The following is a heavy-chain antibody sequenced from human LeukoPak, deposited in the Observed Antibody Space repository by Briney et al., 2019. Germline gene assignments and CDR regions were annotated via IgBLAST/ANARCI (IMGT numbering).Heavy chain of an antibody. CDR1: GFTFSDYY. D-gene: IGHD3-3*01. J-gene: IGHJ3*02. CDR3: AKELLRFPHHAFDI. Sequence: PGGSLRLSCAASGFTFSDYYMSWIRQAPGKGLEWVAFIRYDGSNKYYADSVKGRFTISRDNSKNTLYLQMNSLRAEDTAVYYCAKELLRFPHHAFDIWGQGTMVTVSS. V-gene: IGHV3-30*02. CDR2: IRYDGSNK.